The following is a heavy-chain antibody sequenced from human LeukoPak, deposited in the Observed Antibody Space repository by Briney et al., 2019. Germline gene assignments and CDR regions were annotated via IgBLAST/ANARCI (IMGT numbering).Heavy chain of an antibody. D-gene: IGHD3-10*01. J-gene: IGHJ4*02. CDR2: IYYSGST. CDR3: ARYGSGSSLFDY. V-gene: IGHV4-31*03. CDR1: GGSISSGGYY. Sequence: SETLSLTCTVSGGSISSGGYYWSWIRQHPGKGLEWIGYIYYSGSTYYNPSLKSRVTISVDTSKNQFSLKLSSVTAADTAVYYCARYGSGSSLFDYWGQGTLVTVSS.